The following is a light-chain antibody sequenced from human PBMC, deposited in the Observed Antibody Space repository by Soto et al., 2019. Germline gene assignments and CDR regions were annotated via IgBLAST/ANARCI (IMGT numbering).Light chain of an antibody. CDR3: QQYNDWPRT. V-gene: IGKV3-15*01. CDR2: GAS. CDR1: QSVSSN. J-gene: IGKJ1*01. Sequence: EIVMTQSPATLSVSPGERATLSCRASQSVSSNLALYQQKPGQAPRLLIYGASTRATGIPARFSGSGSGTEFTLTISSLQSEDFAVYYCQQYNDWPRTFGQGTKVDIK.